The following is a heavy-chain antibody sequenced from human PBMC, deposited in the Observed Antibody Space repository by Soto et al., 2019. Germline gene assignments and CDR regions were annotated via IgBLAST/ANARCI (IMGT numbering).Heavy chain of an antibody. D-gene: IGHD5-12*01. V-gene: IGHV4-34*01. J-gene: IGHJ6*02. CDR1: GGSFRGYY. CDR2: INHSGST. CDR3: ARCGYSGYGRDYYYYYGMDV. Sequence: TCAVYGGSFRGYYWSWIRQPPGKGLEWIGEINHSGSTNYNPSLKSRVTISVDTSKNQFSLKLSSVTAADTAVYYCARCGYSGYGRDYYYYYGMDVWGQGTTVTVSS.